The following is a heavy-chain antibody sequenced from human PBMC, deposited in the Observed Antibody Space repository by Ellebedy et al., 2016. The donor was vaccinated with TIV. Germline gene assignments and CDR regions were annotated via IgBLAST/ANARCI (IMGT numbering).Heavy chain of an antibody. D-gene: IGHD1-14*01. CDR3: ARGKSGTYIHHAFDY. Sequence: PGGSLRLSCAASGFTFSNYAMSRVRQAAGKGLEWVSGFGVSGDSTYYSDSVKGRFTISRDNSKNTLYLQMNNLRAEDTAIYYCARGKSGTYIHHAFDYWGQGTLVTVSS. V-gene: IGHV3-23*01. CDR2: FGVSGDST. J-gene: IGHJ4*02. CDR1: GFTFSNYA.